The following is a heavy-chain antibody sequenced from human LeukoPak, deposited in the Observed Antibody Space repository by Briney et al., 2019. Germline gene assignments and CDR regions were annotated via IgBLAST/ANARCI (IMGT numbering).Heavy chain of an antibody. J-gene: IGHJ4*02. CDR2: IRSKAYGGTT. V-gene: IGHV3-49*03. Sequence: GSLLLSCTASGFTFGDYAMSWFRQAPGKGLEWVGFIRSKAYGGTTEYAASVKGRFTISRDDSKSIAYLQMNSLKTEDTAVYYCTRDHTLPPPYYFDYWGQGTLVTVSS. CDR1: GFTFGDYA. CDR3: TRDHTLPPPYYFDY. D-gene: IGHD2-2*02.